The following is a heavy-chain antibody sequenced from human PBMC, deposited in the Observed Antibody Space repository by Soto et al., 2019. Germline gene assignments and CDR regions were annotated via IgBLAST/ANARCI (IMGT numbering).Heavy chain of an antibody. CDR2: IYYSGST. J-gene: IGHJ6*02. CDR1: GGSISSYY. D-gene: IGHD5-18*01. V-gene: IGHV4-59*01. CDR3: ARALCRYSYERLSYYYYGMDV. Sequence: SETLSLTCTVSGGSISSYYWSWIRQPPGKGLEWIGYIYYSGSTNYNPSLKSRVTISVDTSKNQFSLKLSSVTAADTAVYYCARALCRYSYERLSYYYYGMDVWGQGTTVTVSS.